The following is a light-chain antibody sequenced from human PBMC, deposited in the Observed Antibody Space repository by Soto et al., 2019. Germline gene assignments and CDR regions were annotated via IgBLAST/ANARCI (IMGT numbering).Light chain of an antibody. Sequence: EIVLTQSPGTLSLSPGESATLSCRTTQSSTSLAWYQQRPGQAPRLLIYGVSSRPTGIPDRFSGSGSGTDFTLTISRLEPEDFALYYCQQYGPSRGFIFGPGTKVDFK. V-gene: IGKV3-20*01. J-gene: IGKJ3*01. CDR2: GVS. CDR3: QQYGPSRGFI. CDR1: QSSTS.